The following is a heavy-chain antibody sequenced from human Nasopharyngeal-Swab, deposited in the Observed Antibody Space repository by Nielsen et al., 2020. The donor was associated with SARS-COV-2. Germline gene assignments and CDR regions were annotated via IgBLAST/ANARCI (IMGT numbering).Heavy chain of an antibody. CDR3: ARGSEGQLHYYGMDV. CDR2: SWYDEINE. D-gene: IGHD5-24*01. Sequence: GESLKISCSASGFSFFSSYGMHWVRQSPGKGLEWVAVSWYDEINEWYADSVKGRFTISKDRSKNTLYLQMNSLSAEDTAVYYCARGSEGQLHYYGMDVWGQGTTVTV. V-gene: IGHV3-33*01. CDR1: GFSFFSSYG. J-gene: IGHJ6*02.